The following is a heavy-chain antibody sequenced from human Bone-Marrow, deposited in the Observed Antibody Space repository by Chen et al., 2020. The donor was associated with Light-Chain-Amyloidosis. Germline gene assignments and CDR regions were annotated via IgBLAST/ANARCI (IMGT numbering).Heavy chain of an antibody. CDR3: AKDGGPSYSSGWYPDY. CDR2: ISGSGGST. J-gene: IGHJ4*02. D-gene: IGHD6-19*01. V-gene: IGHV3-23*01. Sequence: EVQLLESGGGLVQPGGSLRLSCAASGFTFSSYALSWVRQAPGKGVEWVSAISGSGGSTYYAASVKGRFTISRDNSKNTLYLQMNSLRAEDTAVYYCAKDGGPSYSSGWYPDYWGQGTLVTVSS. CDR1: GFTFSSYA.